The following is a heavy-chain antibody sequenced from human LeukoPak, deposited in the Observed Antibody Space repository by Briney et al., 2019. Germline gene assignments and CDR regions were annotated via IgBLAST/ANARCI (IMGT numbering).Heavy chain of an antibody. Sequence: PGGSLGLSCAASGFTFSNYNMNWVRQAPGKGLEWVSYISSSSSTIYYADSVKGRFTISRDNAKNSLYLQMNSLRAADTAVYYCARVGDGYQIPGASGYNWFDPWGQGTLVTVSS. CDR3: ARVGDGYQIPGASGYNWFDP. D-gene: IGHD5-24*01. CDR1: GFTFSNYN. CDR2: ISSSSSTI. J-gene: IGHJ5*02. V-gene: IGHV3-48*01.